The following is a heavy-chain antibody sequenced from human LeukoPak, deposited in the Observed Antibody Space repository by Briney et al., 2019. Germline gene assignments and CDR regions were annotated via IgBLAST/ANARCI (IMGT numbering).Heavy chain of an antibody. CDR1: GGSISSYY. Sequence: SETLSLSCTVSGGSISSYYWSWIRQPPGKGLEWIGYIYYSGSTDYNPSLKSRVTISVDTSKNQFSLKLSSVTAADTAVYYCARDPYYMDVWGKGTTVTVSS. J-gene: IGHJ6*03. CDR3: ARDPYYMDV. V-gene: IGHV4-59*01. CDR2: IYYSGST.